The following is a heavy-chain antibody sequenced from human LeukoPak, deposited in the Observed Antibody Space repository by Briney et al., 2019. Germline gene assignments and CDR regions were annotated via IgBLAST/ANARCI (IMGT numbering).Heavy chain of an antibody. Sequence: GGSLRLSCAASGFTFSSYAMSWVRQAPGKGLEWVSGISGSGGSTYYADSVKGRFTISRDNSKNTLYLQMNSLRAEDTAVYYCAKDRAYYYDNTGYYDYYFDYWGQGTLVTVSS. CDR1: GFTFSSYA. CDR2: ISGSGGST. V-gene: IGHV3-23*01. CDR3: AKDRAYYYDNTGYYDYYFDY. J-gene: IGHJ4*02. D-gene: IGHD3-22*01.